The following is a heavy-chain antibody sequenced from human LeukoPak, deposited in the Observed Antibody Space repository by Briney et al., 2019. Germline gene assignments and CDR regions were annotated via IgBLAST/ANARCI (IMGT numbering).Heavy chain of an antibody. J-gene: IGHJ4*02. CDR2: ISWNSGSI. CDR3: ARADVDTAMV. V-gene: IGHV3-9*01. CDR1: GFTFDDYA. Sequence: GRSLRLSCAASGFTFDDYAMHWVRQAPGKGLEWVSGISWNSGSIGYADSVKGRFTISRDNAKNSLYLQMNSLRAEDTAVYYCARADVDTAMVWGQGTLVTVSS. D-gene: IGHD5-18*01.